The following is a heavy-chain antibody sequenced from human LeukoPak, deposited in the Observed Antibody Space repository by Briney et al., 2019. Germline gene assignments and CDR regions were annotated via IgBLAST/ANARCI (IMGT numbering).Heavy chain of an antibody. Sequence: SEALSLTCTVSGGSVSSYYWSWIRQPPRKGLEWIGYIYYSGSTNYNPSLKSRVTISVDTTKNQFSLKLTSVTAADPALYYCARGAVAGDYWGQGSLVTVSS. D-gene: IGHD6-19*01. V-gene: IGHV4-59*02. CDR2: IYYSGST. CDR1: GGSVSSYY. CDR3: ARGAVAGDY. J-gene: IGHJ4*02.